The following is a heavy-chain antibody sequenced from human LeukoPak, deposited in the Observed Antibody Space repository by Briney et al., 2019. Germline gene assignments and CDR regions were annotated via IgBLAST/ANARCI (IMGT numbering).Heavy chain of an antibody. J-gene: IGHJ4*02. V-gene: IGHV3-23*01. Sequence: GGSLTLSCSASGFTFSSYAMSWLRRAPGKGLEGVSAISGSGGSTYYADSVKGRFTISRDNSKNTLYLQMNSLRAEDTAVYYCAKEDIVVVPAAIRTDYWGQGTLVTVSS. D-gene: IGHD2-2*02. CDR1: GFTFSSYA. CDR2: ISGSGGST. CDR3: AKEDIVVVPAAIRTDY.